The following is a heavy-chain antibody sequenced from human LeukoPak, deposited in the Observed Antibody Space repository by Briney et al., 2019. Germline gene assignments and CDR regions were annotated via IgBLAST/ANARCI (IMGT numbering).Heavy chain of an antibody. V-gene: IGHV3-43*01. CDR3: ARDPPEVAFDI. Sequence: GGSLRLSCAASGFTFDDYTMHWVRQAPGKGLEWVSLISWDGGSTYYADSVKGRFTISRDNAKNSLYLQMNSLRAEDTALYYCARDPPEVAFDIWGQGTMVTVSS. CDR1: GFTFDDYT. CDR2: ISWDGGST. J-gene: IGHJ3*02.